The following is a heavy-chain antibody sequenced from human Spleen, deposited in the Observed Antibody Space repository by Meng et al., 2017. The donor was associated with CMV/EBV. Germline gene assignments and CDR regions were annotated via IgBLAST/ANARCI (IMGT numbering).Heavy chain of an antibody. CDR2: INHSGST. CDR1: GGSISSSSYY. J-gene: IGHJ4*02. D-gene: IGHD5-12*01. V-gene: IGHV4-39*07. CDR3: ARGGGYDNYFDY. Sequence: LQLQASGPGLVKPSETLSLTCTVSGGSISSSSYYWGWIRQPPGKGLEWIGEINHSGSTNYNPSLKSRVTISVDTSKNQFSLKLSSVTAADTAVYYCARGGGYDNYFDYWGQGTLVTVSS.